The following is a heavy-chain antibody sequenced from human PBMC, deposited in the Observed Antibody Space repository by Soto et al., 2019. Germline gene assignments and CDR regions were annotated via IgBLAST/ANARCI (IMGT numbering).Heavy chain of an antibody. J-gene: IGHJ6*03. V-gene: IGHV3-11*01. D-gene: IGHD5-12*01. CDR1: GFTFSDYY. CDR3: ASIVATDYYYYYYMDV. CDR2: ISSSGSTI. Sequence: GGSLRLSCAASGFTFSDYYMSWIRQAPGKGLEWVSYISSSGSTIYYADSVKGRFTISRDNAKNSLYLQMNSLRAEDTAVYYCASIVATDYYYYYYMDVWGKGTTVTVSS.